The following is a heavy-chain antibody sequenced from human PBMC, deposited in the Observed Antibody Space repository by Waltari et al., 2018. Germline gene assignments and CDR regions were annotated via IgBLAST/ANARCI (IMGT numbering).Heavy chain of an antibody. CDR2: MNPNSGNT. CDR3: ATYDSSGYYLVFDY. J-gene: IGHJ4*02. Sequence: QVQLVQSGAEVKKPGASVKVSCKASGYTFTSYDINWVRQATGQGLGWMGWMNPNSGNTGYAQKFQGRVTMTRNTSISTAYMELSSLRSEDTAVYYCATYDSSGYYLVFDYWGQGTLVTVSS. V-gene: IGHV1-8*01. CDR1: GYTFTSYD. D-gene: IGHD3-22*01.